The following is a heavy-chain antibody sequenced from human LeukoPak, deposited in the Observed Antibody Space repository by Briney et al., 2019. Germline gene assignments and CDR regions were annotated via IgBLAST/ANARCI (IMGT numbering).Heavy chain of an antibody. CDR3: TREGPPVHYTGYYDY. D-gene: IGHD3-9*01. CDR2: IYYSGST. CDR1: GGSISSSSYY. V-gene: IGHV4-39*07. Sequence: ASETLSLTCTVSGGSISSSSYYWGWIRQPPGKGLEWIGSIYYSGSTYYSPSLKSRVTVSVDTSKNQVSLKLTSVTAADSAVYYCTREGPPVHYTGYYDYWGQGTLVTVSS. J-gene: IGHJ4*02.